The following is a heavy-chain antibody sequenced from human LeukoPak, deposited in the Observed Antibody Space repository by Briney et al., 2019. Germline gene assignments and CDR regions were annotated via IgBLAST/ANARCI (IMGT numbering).Heavy chain of an antibody. V-gene: IGHV3-66*01. CDR2: IYSVGST. CDR3: ARDPQADY. J-gene: IGHJ4*02. CDR1: GFTVGSHY. Sequence: PGGSLRLSCAASGFTVGSHYMTWVRQAPGKGLEWVSIIYSVGSTYYADSVKGRFTISRDNSKNTLSLQMNSLRAEDTAVYYCARDPQADYWGQGTLVTVSS.